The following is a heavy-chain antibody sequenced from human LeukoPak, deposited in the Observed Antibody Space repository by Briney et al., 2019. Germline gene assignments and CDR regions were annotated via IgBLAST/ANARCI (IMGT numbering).Heavy chain of an antibody. CDR1: TGSINSYY. Sequence: SETLSLTCSVSTGSINSYYWGWVRQPAGRGLQWIGRIYTTGRADYDPSLQGRVAMSIDTSRKQFSLNLKSVTAADTATYFCARHGYTARHFFLDYWSQGAPVTVSS. J-gene: IGHJ4*02. CDR2: IYTTGRA. CDR3: ARHGYTARHFFLDY. D-gene: IGHD5-18*01. V-gene: IGHV4-4*07.